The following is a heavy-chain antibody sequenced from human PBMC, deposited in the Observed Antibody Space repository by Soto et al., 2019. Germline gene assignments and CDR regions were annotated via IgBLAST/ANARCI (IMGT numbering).Heavy chain of an antibody. J-gene: IGHJ6*02. Sequence: QVHLLLQSGAAVKKPGSSVKVSCKASGGTPSNSAISWVRQAPGQGLEWMGGIIPVFGLVKYAQNFQGRVTSTADESTNTAYMELSRLRPEDTAVYYCAGGRIVWVGSRGYYGMDVWGQGTTVTVSS. D-gene: IGHD1-26*01. V-gene: IGHV1-69*01. CDR3: AGGRIVWVGSRGYYGMDV. CDR1: GGTPSNSA. CDR2: IIPVFGLV.